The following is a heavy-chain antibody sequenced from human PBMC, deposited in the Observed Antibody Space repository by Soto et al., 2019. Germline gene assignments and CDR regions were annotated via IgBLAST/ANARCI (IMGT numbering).Heavy chain of an antibody. CDR2: INTDGSST. V-gene: IGHV3-74*01. J-gene: IGHJ4*02. CDR1: GFTFSAHW. CDR3: VRGTRNWYGIDY. Sequence: EVQLVEAGGGLVQPGGSLRLSCAASGFTFSAHWFHWVRQVPGKGLLWVARINTDGSSTNYADSVEGRFTISRDNAKNTVYLQMNSLRGEDTAEDYCVRGTRNWYGIDYWGQGTLVTVSS. D-gene: IGHD1-1*01.